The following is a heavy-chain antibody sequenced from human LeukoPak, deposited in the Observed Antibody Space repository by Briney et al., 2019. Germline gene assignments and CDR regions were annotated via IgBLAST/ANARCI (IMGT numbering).Heavy chain of an antibody. V-gene: IGHV4-61*02. Sequence: PSQTLSLTCTVSGGSINSGNYYWNWIRQPAGKGLEWIGRIFTTGNTNYNPSLKSRVTMSVDTSKNQFSLKLSSVTAADTAMYYCARGRSYGDSYYCYYMDVWGKGTTVTISS. D-gene: IGHD4-17*01. J-gene: IGHJ6*03. CDR3: ARGRSYGDSYYCYYMDV. CDR2: IFTTGNT. CDR1: GGSINSGNYY.